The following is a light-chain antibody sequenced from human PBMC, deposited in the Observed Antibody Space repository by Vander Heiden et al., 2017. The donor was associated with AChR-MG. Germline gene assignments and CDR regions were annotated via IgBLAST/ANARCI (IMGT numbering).Light chain of an antibody. V-gene: IGKV1-39*01. CDR1: QIIDSY. CDR3: QQSFSTPWT. J-gene: IGKJ2*02. Sequence: DIQMTQSPSSLSASVGDKASITCRASQIIDSYLNWYQKKPGTAPKLLIHGASSLHSGVPSRFIGSGSGAEFTLTITSLQPEDFATYYRQQSFSTPWTFGQGTNLEIK. CDR2: GAS.